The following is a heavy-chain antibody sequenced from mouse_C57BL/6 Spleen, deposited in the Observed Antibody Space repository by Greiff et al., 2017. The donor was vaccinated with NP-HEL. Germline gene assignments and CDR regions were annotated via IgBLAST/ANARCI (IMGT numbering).Heavy chain of an antibody. CDR1: GFTFSSYG. D-gene: IGHD1-1*01. CDR2: ISSGGSYT. J-gene: IGHJ2*01. Sequence: EVKLMESGGDLVKPGGSLKLSCAASGFTFSSYGMSWVRQTPDKRLEWVATISSGGSYTYYPDSVKGRFTISRDNAKNTLYLQMSSLKSEDTAMYYCARHAGSSSFDYWGQGTTLTVSS. V-gene: IGHV5-6*01. CDR3: ARHAGSSSFDY.